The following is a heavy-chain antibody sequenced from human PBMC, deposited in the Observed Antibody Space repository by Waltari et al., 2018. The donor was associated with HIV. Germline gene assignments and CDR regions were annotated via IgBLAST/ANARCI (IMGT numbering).Heavy chain of an antibody. J-gene: IGHJ3*02. V-gene: IGHV3-30*04. D-gene: IGHD3-22*01. CDR1: GSTVSSYA. Sequence: QVQLVESGGGVVKPGRSLRLPCAAAGSTVSSYAMHWVRKATGKGLEWVAVISSDGSDKYYADSVKGRFTGSRDNSKNTLYLQMNSLRAEDTAVFYCARARYYYDSSGYNDAFDIWGQGTMVTVSS. CDR3: ARARYYYDSSGYNDAFDI. CDR2: ISSDGSDK.